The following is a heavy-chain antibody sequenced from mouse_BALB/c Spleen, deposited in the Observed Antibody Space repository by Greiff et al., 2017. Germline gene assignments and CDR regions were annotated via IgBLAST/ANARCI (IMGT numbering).Heavy chain of an antibody. CDR2: IDPANGNT. D-gene: IGHD2-3*01. J-gene: IGHJ4*01. CDR3: AREGVYDGYYVGAMDY. CDR1: GFNIKDTY. V-gene: IGHV14-3*02. Sequence: VQLKESGAELVKPGASVKLSCTASGFNIKDTYMHWVKQRPEQGLEWIGRIDPANGNTKYDPKFQGKATITADTSSNTAYLQLSSLTSEDTAVYYCAREGVYDGYYVGAMDYWGQGTSVTVSS.